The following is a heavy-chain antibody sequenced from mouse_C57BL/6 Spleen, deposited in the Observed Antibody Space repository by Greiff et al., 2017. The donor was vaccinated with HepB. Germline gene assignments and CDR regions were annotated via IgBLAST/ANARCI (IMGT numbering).Heavy chain of an antibody. D-gene: IGHD2-4*01. J-gene: IGHJ3*01. Sequence: QVQLQQPGAELVRPGTSVKLSCKASGYTFTSYWMHWVKQRPGQGLEWIGVIDPSDSYTNYNQKFKGKATLTVDTSSSTAYVQLSSLTSEDSAVYYCARRDDYDWFAYWGQGTLVTVSA. V-gene: IGHV1-59*01. CDR3: ARRDDYDWFAY. CDR2: IDPSDSYT. CDR1: GYTFTSYW.